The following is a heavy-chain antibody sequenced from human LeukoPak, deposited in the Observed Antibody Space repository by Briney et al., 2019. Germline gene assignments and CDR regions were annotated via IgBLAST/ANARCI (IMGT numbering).Heavy chain of an antibody. CDR2: ISYDGSNK. CDR3: ARGPAMIVVVITLEYFQH. Sequence: GGSLRLSCAASGFTFSSFAMSWVRQAPGKGLEWVAVISYDGSNKYYADSVKGRFTISRDNSKNTLYLQMNSLRAEDTAVYYCARGPAMIVVVITLEYFQHWGQGTLVTVSS. D-gene: IGHD3-22*01. CDR1: GFTFSSFA. J-gene: IGHJ1*01. V-gene: IGHV3-30-3*01.